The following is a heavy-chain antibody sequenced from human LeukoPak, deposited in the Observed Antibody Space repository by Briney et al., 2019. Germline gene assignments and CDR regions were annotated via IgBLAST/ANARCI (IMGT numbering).Heavy chain of an antibody. CDR1: GFTFSSYW. D-gene: IGHD1-1*01. J-gene: IGHJ3*02. CDR2: INSDGSST. CDR3: VRGVERTFDI. V-gene: IGHV3-74*01. Sequence: PGGSLRLSCAASGFTFSSYWMHWVRQAPGKGLVWVSRINSDGSSTDYADSVKGRFTISRDNAKNTLFLLMSSLRAEDTAVYYCVRGVERTFDIWGQGTMVIVSS.